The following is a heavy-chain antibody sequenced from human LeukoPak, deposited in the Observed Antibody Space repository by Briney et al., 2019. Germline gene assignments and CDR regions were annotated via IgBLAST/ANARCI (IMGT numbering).Heavy chain of an antibody. CDR2: ISYDGSSK. Sequence: GWATRLFSAASGFSFSSDGMHWGRQAPRKGLEGGAVISYDGSSKYYADSVKGRFTISRDNSKNTLYLQMNSLRAEDTAVYYCAKDYSSGWYYFDYSGQGTLVSVSS. J-gene: IGHJ4*02. D-gene: IGHD6-19*01. CDR1: GFSFSSDG. CDR3: AKDYSSGWYYFDY. V-gene: IGHV3-30*18.